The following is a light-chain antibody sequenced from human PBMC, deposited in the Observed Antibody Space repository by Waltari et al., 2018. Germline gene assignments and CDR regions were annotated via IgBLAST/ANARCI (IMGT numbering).Light chain of an antibody. V-gene: IGKV3-15*01. Sequence: EIVMTQSPATLPVSPGERGTLSCWPSQSILTNVAWSQQTPGQAPRLLMYDASTRATDTPARFSGSGSGTDFTLTISSLQSEDFAVDYGQQYHHWWTFGGGTKVEI. CDR1: QSILTN. CDR2: DAS. J-gene: IGKJ4*01. CDR3: QQYHHWWT.